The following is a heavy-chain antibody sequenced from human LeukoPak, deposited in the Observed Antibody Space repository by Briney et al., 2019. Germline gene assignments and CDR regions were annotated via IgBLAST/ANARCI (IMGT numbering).Heavy chain of an antibody. J-gene: IGHJ4*02. D-gene: IGHD4/OR15-4a*01. CDR1: GFTFSDYA. CDR3: ARGLTVPFD. Sequence: GGSLRLSCAASGFTFSDYAMSWVRQAPGKGLEWVATVSGSGGIIYYADSVRGRFTISRDNAKNSLYLQMNSLRAEDTAVYYCARGLTVPFDWGQGTLVTVSS. V-gene: IGHV3-23*01. CDR2: VSGSGGII.